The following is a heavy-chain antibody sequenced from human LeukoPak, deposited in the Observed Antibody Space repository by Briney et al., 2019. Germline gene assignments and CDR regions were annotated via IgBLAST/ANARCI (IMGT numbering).Heavy chain of an antibody. Sequence: ASVKVSCKASGYTFTSYYMHWVPQAPGQGLEWMGVINPSGGSTIYAQKFQGRVTMTRDMSTSTVYMELSSLRSEDTAVYYCARTLPFFGTQLYFDYWGQGTLVTVSS. V-gene: IGHV1-46*01. CDR1: GYTFTSYY. D-gene: IGHD3-10*01. J-gene: IGHJ4*02. CDR3: ARTLPFFGTQLYFDY. CDR2: INPSGGST.